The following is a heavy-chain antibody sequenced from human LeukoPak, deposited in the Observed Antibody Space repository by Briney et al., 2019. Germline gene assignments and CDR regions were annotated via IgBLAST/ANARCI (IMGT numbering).Heavy chain of an antibody. D-gene: IGHD4-17*01. J-gene: IGHJ4*02. CDR3: ARDLGGDYDY. V-gene: IGHV4-31*03. CDR1: GGSIISGGYS. Sequence: PSETLSLTCTVSGGSIISGGYSWSWIRQHPGKGLEWIGYIYYSGTTYYNPSLESRVTMSVDTSKNQFSLKLSSVTAADTAVYYCARDLGGDYDYWGQGTLVTVSS. CDR2: IYYSGTT.